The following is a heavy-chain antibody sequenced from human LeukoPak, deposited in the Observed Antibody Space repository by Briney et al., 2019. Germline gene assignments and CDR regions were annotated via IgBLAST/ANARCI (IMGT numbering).Heavy chain of an antibody. CDR2: INWNGGGT. V-gene: IGHV3-20*04. CDR1: GFTFDDYG. CDR3: ARGRYYYDSSGYYTR. Sequence: GGSLRLSCAASGFTFDDYGMSWVRQAPGKGLEWVSGINWNGGGTGYADSVKGRFTISRDNAKNSLYLQMNSLRAEDTALYYCARGRYYYDSSGYYTRWGQGTLVTVSS. D-gene: IGHD3-22*01. J-gene: IGHJ4*02.